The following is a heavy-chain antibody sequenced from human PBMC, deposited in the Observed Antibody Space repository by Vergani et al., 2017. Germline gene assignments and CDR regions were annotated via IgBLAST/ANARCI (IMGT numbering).Heavy chain of an antibody. Sequence: QVQLQESGPGLVKPSETLSLTCTVSGGSISSYYWSWIRQPPGKGLEWIGYIYYSGSTNSTPSLTRRVTISVDTSKNQFSLKLSSVTAADTAVYYCARHGRYSYGPAGAFDIWGQGTMVTVSS. CDR2: IYYSGST. D-gene: IGHD5-18*01. CDR1: GGSISSYY. V-gene: IGHV4-59*01. J-gene: IGHJ3*02. CDR3: ARHGRYSYGPAGAFDI.